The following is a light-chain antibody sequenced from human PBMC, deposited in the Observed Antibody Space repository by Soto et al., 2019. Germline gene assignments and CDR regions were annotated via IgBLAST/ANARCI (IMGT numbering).Light chain of an antibody. Sequence: SSELTQPPSVSVAPGKTASISCGGNDIGSKGVHWYQQKPGQAPVLVIYSDTDLPPVITERFSGSNSANLATLTISRVEAGDEADYYCQVWDSGSAHLVFGGGTKLTVL. CDR2: SDT. J-gene: IGLJ2*01. V-gene: IGLV3-21*01. CDR1: DIGSKG. CDR3: QVWDSGSAHLV.